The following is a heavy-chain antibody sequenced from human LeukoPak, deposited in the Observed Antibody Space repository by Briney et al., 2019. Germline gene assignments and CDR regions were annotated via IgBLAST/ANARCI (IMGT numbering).Heavy chain of an antibody. CDR1: GFTFSGFY. CDR3: ARFMIREVTADNWFDP. CDR2: ISSSGSII. D-gene: IGHD3-10*01. Sequence: GGSLRLSCAASGFTFSGFYMTWLRQAPGKGLEGVSYISSSGSIIYYTDSVKGRFTISRDNAKNSLSLQMNSLRAEDTAVYYCARFMIREVTADNWFDPWGQGTLVTVSS. J-gene: IGHJ5*02. V-gene: IGHV3-11*01.